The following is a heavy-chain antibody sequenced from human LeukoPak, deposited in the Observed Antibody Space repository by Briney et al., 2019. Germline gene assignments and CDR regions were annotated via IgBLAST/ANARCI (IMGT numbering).Heavy chain of an antibody. V-gene: IGHV3-23*01. J-gene: IGHJ6*03. CDR3: AKVATYHYFYMDV. Sequence: PGGSLRLSCAAPGFAFSTYSTYFMSWVRQAPGRGLEWVSTISRHGDITYYADSVKGRFIISRDSSKNALFLQMNSLTAEDTAVYYCAKVATYHYFYMDVWGTGTTVTASS. CDR1: GFAFSTYSTYF. CDR2: ISRHGDIT.